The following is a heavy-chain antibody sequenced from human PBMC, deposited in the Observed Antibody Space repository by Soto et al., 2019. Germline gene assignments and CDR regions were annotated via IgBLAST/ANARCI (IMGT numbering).Heavy chain of an antibody. V-gene: IGHV3-30*18. D-gene: IGHD3-9*01. Sequence: QVQLVESGGGVVQPGRSLRLSCEASGFTFSNYVMHWVRQAPGKGLEWVAVMSYDGNNEYYADSVKGRFSISRDNSKNTVYLQMNSLRAEDTAVYFCAKGGTNDDRLTHVYWGQGSLVTVSS. CDR2: MSYDGNNE. CDR3: AKGGTNDDRLTHVY. J-gene: IGHJ4*02. CDR1: GFTFSNYV.